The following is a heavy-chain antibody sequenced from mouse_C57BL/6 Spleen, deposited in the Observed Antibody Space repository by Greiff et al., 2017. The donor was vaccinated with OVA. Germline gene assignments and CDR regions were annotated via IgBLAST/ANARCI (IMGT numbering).Heavy chain of an antibody. CDR3: ARDDGYVYYFDY. V-gene: IGHV1-82*01. D-gene: IGHD2-3*01. Sequence: VKLVESGPELVKPGASVKISCKASGYAFSSSWMNWVKQRPGKGLEWIGRIYPGDGDTNYNGKFKGKATLTADKSSSTAYMQLSSLTSEDSAVYFCARDDGYVYYFDYWGQGTTLTVSS. CDR1: GYAFSSSW. J-gene: IGHJ2*01. CDR2: IYPGDGDT.